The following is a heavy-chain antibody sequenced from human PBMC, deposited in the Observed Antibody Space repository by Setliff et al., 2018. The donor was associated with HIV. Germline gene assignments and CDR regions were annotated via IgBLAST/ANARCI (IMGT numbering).Heavy chain of an antibody. V-gene: IGHV1-46*04. CDR2: INPSGGSV. J-gene: IGHJ6*02. D-gene: IGHD3-3*02. Sequence: ASVKVSCKASGYTFTSYSMHWVRQAPGQGLEWMGYINPSGGSVNYAQELQGGATMTRDTSTSTVYMELTRLRNDDTAVYFCARAGTTILNFFYGMDVWGRGTTVTVSS. CDR1: GYTFTSYS. CDR3: ARAGTTILNFFYGMDV.